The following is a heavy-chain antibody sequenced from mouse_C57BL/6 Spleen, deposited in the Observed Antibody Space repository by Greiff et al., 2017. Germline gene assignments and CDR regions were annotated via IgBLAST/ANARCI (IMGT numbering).Heavy chain of an antibody. J-gene: IGHJ4*01. V-gene: IGHV1-66*01. CDR2: IYPRSGNT. CDR1: GYSFTSYY. Sequence: QVQLQQPGPELVKPGASVKMSCKASGYSFTSYYIHWVKQRPGQGLEWIGLIYPRSGNTKYNEKFKGKATLTADTSSSTAYMHLSSLTSEDSEFDDYASANGRSYNDYDAMDYWGQGTSVTVSS. D-gene: IGHD2-12*01. CDR3: ASANGRSYNDYDAMDY.